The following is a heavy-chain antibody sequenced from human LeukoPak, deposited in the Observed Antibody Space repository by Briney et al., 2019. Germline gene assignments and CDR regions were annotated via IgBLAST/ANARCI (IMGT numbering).Heavy chain of an antibody. J-gene: IGHJ3*02. CDR1: GGTFSSYA. CDR2: IIPIFGTA. CDR3: ASGYSYGYDAFDI. D-gene: IGHD5-18*01. Sequence: ASVKVSCKASGGTFSSYAISWVRQAPGQGLEWMGGIIPIFGTANYAQKFQGRVTITTDESTSTAYMELSSLRSEDTAVYNCASGYSYGYDAFDIWGQGTMVTVSS. V-gene: IGHV1-69*05.